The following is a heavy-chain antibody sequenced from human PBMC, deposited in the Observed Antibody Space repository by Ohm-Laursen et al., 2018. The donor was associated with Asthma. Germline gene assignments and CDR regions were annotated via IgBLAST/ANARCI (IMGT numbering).Heavy chain of an antibody. CDR1: GFTFSDYY. J-gene: IGHJ4*02. CDR3: AREGVNYYDSSGYLEY. Sequence: SLRLSCSASGFTFSDYYMSWIRQAPGKGLEWVSYISSSGSTIYYADSVKGRFTISRDNAKNSLYLQMNSLRAEDTAVYYCAREGVNYYDSSGYLEYWGQGILVTVSS. D-gene: IGHD3-22*01. CDR2: ISSSGSTI. V-gene: IGHV3-11*01.